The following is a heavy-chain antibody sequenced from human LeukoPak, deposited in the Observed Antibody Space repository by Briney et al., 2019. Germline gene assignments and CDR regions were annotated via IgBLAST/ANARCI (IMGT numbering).Heavy chain of an antibody. D-gene: IGHD2-21*02. Sequence: ASVTVSCKASGYTFTSYYMHWVRQAPGQGLEWMGIINPSGGSTSYAQKFQGRVTMTRDMSTSTVYMELSSLRSEDTAVYYCASGAYCGGDCYSPFDYWGQGTLVTVSS. CDR2: INPSGGST. J-gene: IGHJ4*02. CDR3: ASGAYCGGDCYSPFDY. CDR1: GYTFTSYY. V-gene: IGHV1-46*01.